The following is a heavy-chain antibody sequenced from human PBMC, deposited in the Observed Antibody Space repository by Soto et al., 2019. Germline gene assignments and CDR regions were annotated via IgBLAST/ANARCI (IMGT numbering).Heavy chain of an antibody. Sequence: SETLSLTCTVSGGSISSSSYYWGWIRQPPGKGLEWIGSIYYSGSTYYNPSLKSRVTISVDTSKNQFSLKLSSVTAADTAVYYCASQYSSSSWYFDLWGRGTLVTVSA. V-gene: IGHV4-39*07. D-gene: IGHD6-6*01. J-gene: IGHJ2*01. CDR2: IYYSGST. CDR3: ASQYSSSSWYFDL. CDR1: GGSISSSSYY.